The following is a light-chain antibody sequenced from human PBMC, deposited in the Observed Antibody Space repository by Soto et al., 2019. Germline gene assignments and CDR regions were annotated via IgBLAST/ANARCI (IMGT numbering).Light chain of an antibody. V-gene: IGKV3-15*01. Sequence: EIALTLKKATLSVSLGDSATLSCRASQSVSLSLAWFQMRPGQPPRLLIYGASTRATDIPARFSGSGSGTDFTLTISSLQSEDFAVYFCQQYHICPSWTFGQGT. CDR1: QSVSLS. CDR3: QQYHICPSWT. CDR2: GAS. J-gene: IGKJ1*01.